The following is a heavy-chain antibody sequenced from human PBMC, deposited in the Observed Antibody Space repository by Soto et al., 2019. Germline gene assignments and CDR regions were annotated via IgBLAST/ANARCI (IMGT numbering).Heavy chain of an antibody. CDR1: GGTFSSYA. Sequence: SVKVSCKASGGTFSSYAISWVRQAPGQGLEWMGGIIPIFGTANYAQKFQGRVTITADESTSTAYMELSSLRSEDTAVYYCAVGAVQRDYYGMDVWGQGTTVTVS. V-gene: IGHV1-69*13. CDR3: AVGAVQRDYYGMDV. CDR2: IIPIFGTA. D-gene: IGHD1-1*01. J-gene: IGHJ6*02.